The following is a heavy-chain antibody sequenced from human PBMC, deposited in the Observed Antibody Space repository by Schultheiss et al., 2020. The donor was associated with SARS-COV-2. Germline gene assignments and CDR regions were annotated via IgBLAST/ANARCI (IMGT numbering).Heavy chain of an antibody. Sequence: ASVKVSCKASGYTFTGYYMHWVRQAPGQGLEWMGWINPNSGGTNYAQKFQGWVTMTRDTSTSTAYMELRRLRSDDTAVYYCARDPFDYGDFPYWGQGTLVTVSS. J-gene: IGHJ4*02. CDR3: ARDPFDYGDFPY. V-gene: IGHV1-2*04. D-gene: IGHD4-17*01. CDR2: INPNSGGT. CDR1: GYTFTGYY.